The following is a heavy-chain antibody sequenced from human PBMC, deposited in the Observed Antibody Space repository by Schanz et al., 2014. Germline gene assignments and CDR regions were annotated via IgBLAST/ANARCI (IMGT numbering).Heavy chain of an antibody. CDR2: ISGSGAST. V-gene: IGHV3-23*04. CDR3: VRLDVHDY. CDR1: GFTFSIYA. Sequence: VQLVESGGGVVQPGGSLRLSCAASGFTFSIYAMSWVRQASGKGLEWVSAISGSGASTYYADSVKGRFTISRDNSKNTLYLQMSSLKTEDTAVYYCVRLDVHDYWGEGTLVTVSA. J-gene: IGHJ4*02. D-gene: IGHD3-16*01.